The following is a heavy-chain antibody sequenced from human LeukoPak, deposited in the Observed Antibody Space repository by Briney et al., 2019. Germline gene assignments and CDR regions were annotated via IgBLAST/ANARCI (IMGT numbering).Heavy chain of an antibody. J-gene: IGHJ6*02. D-gene: IGHD5/OR15-5a*01. CDR3: AKSTTAYYYYGMDV. V-gene: IGHV3-23*01. CDR1: GFTFSSCA. Sequence: GGSLRLSCAASGFTFSSCAMTWIRQAPGKGLEWVSSISGSGGSTYYADSVKGRFTISRENSKNTLYLQINSLRAEDTAVYYCAKSTTAYYYYGMDVWGPGTTVTVSS. CDR2: ISGSGGST.